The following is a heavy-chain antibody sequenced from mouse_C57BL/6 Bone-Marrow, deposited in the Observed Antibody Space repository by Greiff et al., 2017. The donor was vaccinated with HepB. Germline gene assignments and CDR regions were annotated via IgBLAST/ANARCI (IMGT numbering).Heavy chain of an antibody. CDR2: IWGVGST. J-gene: IGHJ3*01. D-gene: IGHD2-12*01. Sequence: VKLVESGPGLVAPSQSLSITCTVSGFSLTSYGVDWVRQSPGKGLEWLGVIWGVGSTNYNSAIKSRLSISKDKPKSQVFLKMNSLQTDDTAMYYCASVLYSYWGQGTLVTVSA. CDR1: GFSLTSYG. CDR3: ASVLYSY. V-gene: IGHV2-6*01.